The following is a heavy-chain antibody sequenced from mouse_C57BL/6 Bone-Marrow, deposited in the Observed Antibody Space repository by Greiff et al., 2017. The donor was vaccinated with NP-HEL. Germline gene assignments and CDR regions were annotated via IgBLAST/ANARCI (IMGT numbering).Heavy chain of an antibody. D-gene: IGHD2-3*01. CDR3: ARDDGCSRYWYFDV. Sequence: QVQLQQPGAELVKPGASVKLSCKASGYTFTSYWMHWVKQRPGQGLEWIGMIHPNSGSTNYNEKFKSKATLTVDKSSSTAYMQLSSLTSEDSAVYYCARDDGCSRYWYFDVWGTGTTVTVSS. V-gene: IGHV1-64*01. J-gene: IGHJ1*03. CDR1: GYTFTSYW. CDR2: IHPNSGST.